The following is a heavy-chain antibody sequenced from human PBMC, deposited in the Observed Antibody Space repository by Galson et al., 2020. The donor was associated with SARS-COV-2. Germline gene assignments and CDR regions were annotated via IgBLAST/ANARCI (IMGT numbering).Heavy chain of an antibody. CDR3: APGDQFDY. D-gene: IGHD4-17*01. CDR2: ISGSGDST. CDR1: GFTFSSYA. Sequence: GESLKISCAASGFTFSSYAMTWVRQAPGKGLEWVSAISGSGDSTYYADSVKGRFTISRDNSKNTLYLQMNSLRVEDTAVYYCAPGDQFDYWGQGTLVTVSS. V-gene: IGHV3-23*01. J-gene: IGHJ4*02.